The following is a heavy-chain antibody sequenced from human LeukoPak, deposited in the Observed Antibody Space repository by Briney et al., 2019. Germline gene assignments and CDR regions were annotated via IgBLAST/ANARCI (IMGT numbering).Heavy chain of an antibody. J-gene: IGHJ5*02. CDR2: IFYSGST. V-gene: IGHV4-61*01. Sequence: SETLSLTCTVSGGSISSGNYYWSWIRQPPGKGLEWIGYIFYSGSTNYNPSLKSRVTISVDTSKTQFSLKLSSVTAADTAVYYCARDHFSYYDILTGYPPINWFDPWGQGTLVTVSS. CDR1: GGSISSGNYY. CDR3: ARDHFSYYDILTGYPPINWFDP. D-gene: IGHD3-9*01.